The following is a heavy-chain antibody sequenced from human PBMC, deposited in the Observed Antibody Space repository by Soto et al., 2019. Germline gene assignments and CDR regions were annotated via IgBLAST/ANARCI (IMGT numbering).Heavy chain of an antibody. CDR2: IYYTGST. D-gene: IGHD1-26*01. CDR3: ARDSGRKRWLQYDY. J-gene: IGHJ4*02. V-gene: IGHV4-59*01. CDR1: GSSISRYY. Sequence: SETLSLTCTVSGSSISRYYWSWIRQPPGKGLEWIGYIYYTGSTNYNPSLKSRVTISGDTSKNEFSLRLTSVTTADTAVYYCARDSGRKRWLQYDYWGQGTLVTVSS.